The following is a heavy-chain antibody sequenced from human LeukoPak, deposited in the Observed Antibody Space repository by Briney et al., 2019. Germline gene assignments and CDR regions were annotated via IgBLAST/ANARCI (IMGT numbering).Heavy chain of an antibody. CDR3: ARGDVLRFLEWSPYSGDYYYYMDV. D-gene: IGHD3-3*01. Sequence: SVKVSCKASGDTFSSYTISWVRQAPGQGLEWMGRIIPILGITNYAQKFQGRVTITADKSTTTAYMELSSLRSEDTAVYYCARGDVLRFLEWSPYSGDYYYYMDVWGKGTTVTVSS. V-gene: IGHV1-69*02. CDR2: IIPILGIT. CDR1: GDTFSSYT. J-gene: IGHJ6*03.